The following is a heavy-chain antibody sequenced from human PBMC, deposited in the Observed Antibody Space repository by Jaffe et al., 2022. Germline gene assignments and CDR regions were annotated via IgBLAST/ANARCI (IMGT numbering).Heavy chain of an antibody. Sequence: EVQLVESGGGLVQPGGSLRLSCAASGFTFSSYWMHWVRQAPGKGLVWVSRINSDGSSTSYADSVKGRFTISRDNAKNTLYLQMNSLRAEDTAVYYCARRVGDFWSGYYFDYWGQGTLVTVSS. CDR1: GFTFSSYW. J-gene: IGHJ4*02. CDR3: ARRVGDFWSGYYFDY. CDR2: INSDGSST. D-gene: IGHD3-3*01. V-gene: IGHV3-74*01.